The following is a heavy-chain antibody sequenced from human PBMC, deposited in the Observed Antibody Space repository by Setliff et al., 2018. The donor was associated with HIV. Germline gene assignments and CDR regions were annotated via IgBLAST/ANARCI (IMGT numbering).Heavy chain of an antibody. CDR2: IYSIGST. V-gene: IGHV4-61*03. Sequence: PSETLSLTCTVSGDSVSSRRYYWSWIRQPQGKGLEWIGYIYSIGSTNYNPSLKSRVTISVDTSKNHFSLKLRSVTAADTAVYYCAQLGMVDDFDYWGQGTLVTVSS. J-gene: IGHJ4*02. CDR1: GDSVSSRRYY. D-gene: IGHD1-1*01. CDR3: AQLGMVDDFDY.